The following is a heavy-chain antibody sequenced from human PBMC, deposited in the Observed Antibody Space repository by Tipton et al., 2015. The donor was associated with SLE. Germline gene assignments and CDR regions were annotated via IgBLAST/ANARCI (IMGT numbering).Heavy chain of an antibody. CDR1: GFTFSSYS. V-gene: IGHV3-21*01. J-gene: IGHJ3*02. Sequence: SLRLSCAASGFTFSSYSMNWVRQAPGKGLEWVSSISSGASAIYYADSVKGRFTISRDDANNSLYLQMGSLRAEDTAVYYCARDEGDVLDIWGQGTMVTVSS. CDR2: ISSGASAI. CDR3: ARDEGDVLDI.